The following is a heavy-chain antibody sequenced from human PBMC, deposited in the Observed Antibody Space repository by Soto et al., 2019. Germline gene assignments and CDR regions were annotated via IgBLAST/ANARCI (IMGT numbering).Heavy chain of an antibody. CDR3: ATTFEVAATLCFDY. J-gene: IGHJ4*02. Sequence: ASVKVSCKVSGYTLTELSMHWVRQAPGKGLEWMGGFDPEDGETIYAQKFQGRVTMTEDTSTDTAYMELSSLRSEDTAVYYCATTFEVAATLCFDYWGQGTLVTVSS. D-gene: IGHD2-15*01. CDR1: GYTLTELS. CDR2: FDPEDGET. V-gene: IGHV1-24*01.